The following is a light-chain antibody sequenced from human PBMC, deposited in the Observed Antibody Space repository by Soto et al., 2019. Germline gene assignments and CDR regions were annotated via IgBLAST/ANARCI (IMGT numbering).Light chain of an antibody. V-gene: IGKV3-20*01. J-gene: IGKJ2*01. CDR3: QQYGSSLYA. CDR1: QSLSSSY. Sequence: EIVLTQSPGTLSLSPGESATLSCRASQSLSSSYLAWYQQKPGQAPRLLIYGASSRATGIPDRFSGSGSGTDFTLTISRLEPEDFAVYYCQQYGSSLYAFGQGTKLEIK. CDR2: GAS.